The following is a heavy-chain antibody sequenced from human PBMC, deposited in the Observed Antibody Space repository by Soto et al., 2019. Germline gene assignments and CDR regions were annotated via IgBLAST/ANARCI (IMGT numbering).Heavy chain of an antibody. Sequence: PSQTLSLTCAVYGGSCSGYYWRWIRQPPGKGLEWIGEINHSGSTNYNPSLKSRATISVDTSKNQFSLKLSSVTAADTAVYYCARGRRIVVVPAAMGRGYNWFDPWGQGTLVTVSS. CDR3: ARGRRIVVVPAAMGRGYNWFDP. CDR1: GGSCSGYY. V-gene: IGHV4-34*01. D-gene: IGHD2-2*01. CDR2: INHSGST. J-gene: IGHJ5*02.